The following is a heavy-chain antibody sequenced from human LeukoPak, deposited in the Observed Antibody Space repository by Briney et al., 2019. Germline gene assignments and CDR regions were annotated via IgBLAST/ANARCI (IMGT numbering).Heavy chain of an antibody. CDR2: ISSSSSYI. V-gene: IGHV3-21*01. CDR1: GFTFSSYS. CDR3: ARGAGGGNIVGAYSAFDI. J-gene: IGHJ3*02. Sequence: GGSLRLSCAAYGFTFSSYSMNWVRQAPGKGLEWVSSISSSSSYIYYADSVKGRFTISRDNAKNSLYLQMNSLRAEDTAVYYCARGAGGGNIVGAYSAFDIWGQGTMVTVSS. D-gene: IGHD1-26*01.